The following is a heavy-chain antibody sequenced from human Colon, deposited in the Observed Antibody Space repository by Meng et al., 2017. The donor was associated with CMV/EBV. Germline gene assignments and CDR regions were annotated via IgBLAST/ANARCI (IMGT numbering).Heavy chain of an antibody. V-gene: IGHV3-48*04. Sequence: GGSLRLSCAASGFTFSSYWMSWVRQAPGKGLEWVSYISGDGNIIYYSDSVRGRFISSRDNAKKSLSLQMHSLTAEDTAFYFCANQMPWNYYHGMDLWGQGTTVTVSS. CDR2: ISGDGNII. CDR3: ANQMPWNYYHGMDL. CDR1: GFTFSSYW. D-gene: IGHD3-10*01. J-gene: IGHJ6*02.